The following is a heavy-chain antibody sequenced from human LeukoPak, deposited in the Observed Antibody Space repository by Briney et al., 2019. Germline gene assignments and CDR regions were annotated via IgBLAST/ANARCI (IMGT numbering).Heavy chain of an antibody. D-gene: IGHD6-19*01. CDR2: IYNTGGT. CDR1: GFTVSNTY. Sequence: GGSLRLSCAASGFTVSNTYMSWVRQAPGKGLEWVSVIYNTGGTFYSDSVKGRFTISRDYSKNTLYLQMNSLRADDTAVYYCARDSSGPAFWGQGTLVTVSS. J-gene: IGHJ4*02. V-gene: IGHV3-53*01. CDR3: ARDSSGPAF.